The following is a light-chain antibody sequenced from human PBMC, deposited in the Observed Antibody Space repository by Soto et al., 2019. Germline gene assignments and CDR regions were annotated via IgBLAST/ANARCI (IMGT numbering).Light chain of an antibody. Sequence: EIVMTQSPATLSVSPGEIATLSFSAAQSVNSNLAWYQQRPGQAPRLLIYGASTRATGIPARFSGSGSGTEFTLTISSLQSEDFAVYYCQQSDNWPRTFGQGTKVDIK. J-gene: IGKJ1*01. CDR2: GAS. CDR3: QQSDNWPRT. CDR1: QSVNSN. V-gene: IGKV3-15*01.